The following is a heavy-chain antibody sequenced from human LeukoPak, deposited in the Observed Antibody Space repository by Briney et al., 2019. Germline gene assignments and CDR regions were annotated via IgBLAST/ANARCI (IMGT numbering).Heavy chain of an antibody. D-gene: IGHD3-10*01. V-gene: IGHV4-38-2*02. Sequence: SETLSLTCTVSGYSISSGYYWGWIRQPPGKGLEWIGSVSHSGSAYNNPSLKSRVTISLDTSKNQVSLKLTSVTAADTAVYYCAREGLNMVRGVIPKEAWGWFDPWGQGTLVTVSS. CDR3: AREGLNMVRGVIPKEAWGWFDP. CDR1: GYSISSGYY. J-gene: IGHJ5*02. CDR2: VSHSGSA.